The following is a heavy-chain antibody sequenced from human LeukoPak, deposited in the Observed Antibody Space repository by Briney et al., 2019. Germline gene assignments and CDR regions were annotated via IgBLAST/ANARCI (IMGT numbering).Heavy chain of an antibody. V-gene: IGHV1-18*01. CDR2: ISAYNGNT. J-gene: IGHJ6*02. D-gene: IGHD2-2*01. CDR3: ARKGYCSSTSCPARYYYGMDV. CDR1: GYTFTSYG. Sequence: GASVKVSCKASGYTFTSYGISWVRQAPGQGLEWMGWISAYNGNTNYAQKLQGRVTMTTDTSTSTAYMELRSLRSDDTAVYYCARKGYCSSTSCPARYYYGMDVWGQGTTVTVSS.